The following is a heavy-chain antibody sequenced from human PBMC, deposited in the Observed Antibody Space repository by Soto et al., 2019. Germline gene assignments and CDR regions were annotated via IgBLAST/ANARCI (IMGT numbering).Heavy chain of an antibody. J-gene: IGHJ5*02. CDR3: VRGGSNYAS. V-gene: IGHV3-7*01. Sequence: VGSLRPSCTASGFTFSDSWMTWVRQAPGKGLEWVARIKPDESEKKYADSVKGRFSISRDNAKNSMYLQMDSLRGEDTAVYYCVRGGSNYASWGQGTLVTVSS. CDR2: IKPDESEK. CDR1: GFTFSDSW. D-gene: IGHD4-4*01.